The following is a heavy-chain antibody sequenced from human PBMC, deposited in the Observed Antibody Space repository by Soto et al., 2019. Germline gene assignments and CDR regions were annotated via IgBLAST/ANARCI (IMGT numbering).Heavy chain of an antibody. CDR3: ARARITDIDFDY. V-gene: IGHV1-46*01. CDR2: INPSGGST. J-gene: IGHJ4*02. CDR1: GCTFTSYY. D-gene: IGHD1-20*01. Sequence: GASVKVSCKASGCTFTSYYMHWVRQAPGQGLEWMGIINPSGGSTSYAQKFQGRVTMTRDTSTSTVYMELSSLRSEDTAVYYCARARITDIDFDYWGKGTLVTVSS.